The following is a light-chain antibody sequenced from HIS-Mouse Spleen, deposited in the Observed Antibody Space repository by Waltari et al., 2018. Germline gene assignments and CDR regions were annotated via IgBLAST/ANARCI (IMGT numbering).Light chain of an antibody. Sequence: EIVLTQSPGTLSLSPGERATLPCRASQSVSSSYLAWYQQKPGQAPRLLIYGASSRATGIPDGFSGSGSGTDFTLTISRLEPEDFAVYYCQQYGSSPLTFGGGTKVEIK. CDR3: QQYGSSPLT. CDR1: QSVSSSY. V-gene: IGKV3-20*01. CDR2: GAS. J-gene: IGKJ4*01.